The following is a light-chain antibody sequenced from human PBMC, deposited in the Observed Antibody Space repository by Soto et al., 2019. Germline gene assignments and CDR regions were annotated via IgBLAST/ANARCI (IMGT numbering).Light chain of an antibody. CDR3: QQYDKYST. CDR1: QSISVS. Sequence: IQMTQSPSTLSASMGDTVTITCRASQSISVSLAWYQQKPGKAPNLLIYDASTLQGGVPSRFSDSGSGTEFALNVTSLQPEDFETYFCQQYDKYSTFGHGTKVDVK. CDR2: DAS. J-gene: IGKJ1*01. V-gene: IGKV1-5*01.